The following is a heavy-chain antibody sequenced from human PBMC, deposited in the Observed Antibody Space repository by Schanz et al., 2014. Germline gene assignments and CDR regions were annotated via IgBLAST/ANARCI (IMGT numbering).Heavy chain of an antibody. CDR1: GFTFSTYW. CDR3: AKDRWRATVMVDAFDI. Sequence: EVQLVESGGGLVQPGGSLRLSCAASGFTFSTYWMSWVRQAPGKGLEWVANIKQDESERSYVDSVKGRFTISRDNSKNTVHLQMNSLRAEDTAVYFCAKDRWRATVMVDAFDIWGQGTKVTVSS. V-gene: IGHV3-7*03. CDR2: IKQDESER. D-gene: IGHD4-4*01. J-gene: IGHJ3*02.